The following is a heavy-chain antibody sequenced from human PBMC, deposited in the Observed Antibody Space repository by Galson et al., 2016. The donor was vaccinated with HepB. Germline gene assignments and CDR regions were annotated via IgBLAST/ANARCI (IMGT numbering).Heavy chain of an antibody. CDR1: GYSFTSYP. CDR3: TTLGTHSSHGH. D-gene: IGHD3-16*01. V-gene: IGHV1-3*01. Sequence: SVKVSCKASGYSFTSYPMHWVRQAPGQGLEWMGWISAGNGNTKYSQKFQGRVTFTTDTSASTAYMELSSLTFEDTTIYYCTTLGTHSSHGHWGQGTLVTVSS. J-gene: IGHJ4*02. CDR2: ISAGNGNT.